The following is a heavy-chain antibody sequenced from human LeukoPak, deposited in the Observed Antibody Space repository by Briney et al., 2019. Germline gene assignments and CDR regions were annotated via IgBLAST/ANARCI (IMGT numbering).Heavy chain of an antibody. CDR1: GGSISSGGDS. V-gene: IGHV4-30-2*01. CDR3: ARRGSGYYLGY. CDR2: VYHGGST. J-gene: IGHJ4*02. Sequence: PSETLSLTCAVSGGSISSGGDSWSWIRQPPGKGLEWIGYVYHGGSTYYNPSLKSRVTISVDRSRNQFSLKLSSVTAADTAVYYCARRGSGYYLGYWGQGTLVTVSS. D-gene: IGHD3-3*01.